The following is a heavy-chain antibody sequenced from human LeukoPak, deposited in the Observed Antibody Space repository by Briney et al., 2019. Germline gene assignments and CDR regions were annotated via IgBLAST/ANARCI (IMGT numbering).Heavy chain of an antibody. CDR1: GGSISTYY. V-gene: IGHV4-4*07. D-gene: IGHD3-22*01. Sequence: SETLSLTCTVSGGSISTYYWNWIRQPAGKGLDWIGRVYTSGSTNYNPSLKSRVTISVDTSKNQFSLKLSSVTAADTAVYYCARDSGYYDSSGYYYPCAFDIWGQGTMVTVSS. CDR2: VYTSGST. CDR3: ARDSGYYDSSGYYYPCAFDI. J-gene: IGHJ3*02.